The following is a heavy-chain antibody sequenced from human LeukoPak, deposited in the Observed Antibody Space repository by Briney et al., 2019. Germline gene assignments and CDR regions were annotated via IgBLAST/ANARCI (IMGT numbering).Heavy chain of an antibody. CDR3: AASYAPEKNFDY. CDR2: IVVGSGNT. CDR1: GFTFTSSA. D-gene: IGHD2-2*01. V-gene: IGHV1-58*02. J-gene: IGHJ4*02. Sequence: SVKVSCKASGFTFTSSAMQWVRQARGRRLEWIGWIVVGSGNTNYAQKFQERVTITRDMSTSTAYMELSSLRSEDTAVYYCAASYAPEKNFDYWGQGTLVTVSS.